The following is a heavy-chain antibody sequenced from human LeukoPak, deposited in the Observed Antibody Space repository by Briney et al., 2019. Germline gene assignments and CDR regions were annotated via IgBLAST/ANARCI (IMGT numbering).Heavy chain of an antibody. Sequence: GGSLRLSCAASGFTFSSYSMNWVRQAPGKGLEWVSSITSSSSYIYYADSVKGRFTISRHNAKNSLYLQMNSLRAEDTAVYYCSTASPCVFDYWGQGTLVTVSS. CDR2: ITSSSSYI. CDR1: GFTFSSYS. J-gene: IGHJ4*02. V-gene: IGHV3-21*01. CDR3: STASPCVFDY.